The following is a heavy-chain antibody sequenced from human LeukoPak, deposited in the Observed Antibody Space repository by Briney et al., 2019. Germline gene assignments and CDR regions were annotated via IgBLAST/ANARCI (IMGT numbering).Heavy chain of an antibody. CDR2: IYYSGST. CDR1: GGSISSYY. D-gene: IGHD1-26*01. Sequence: SETLSLTCTVSGGSISSYYWTWIRQPPGKGLEWIGYIYYSGSTNYNPSLKSRVSTSVDTSKNQFSLKLRSVTAADTAVYYCAREWEGAPNFDFWGQGTLVTVSS. CDR3: AREWEGAPNFDF. V-gene: IGHV4-59*12. J-gene: IGHJ4*02.